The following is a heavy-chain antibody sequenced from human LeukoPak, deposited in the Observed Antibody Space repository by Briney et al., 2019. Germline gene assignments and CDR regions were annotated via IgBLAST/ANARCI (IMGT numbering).Heavy chain of an antibody. V-gene: IGHV3-23*01. CDR2: ISGSGGST. J-gene: IGHJ4*02. D-gene: IGHD6-13*01. CDR3: AKDRFVPGIAAFDY. CDR1: GFTFSSFA. Sequence: AGGSLRLSSAASGFTFSSFAMIWVRQAPGMGLEWGSAISGSGGSTYYADSVKVRFTISRDNSKNTLYLQMNSLRAEDTAVYYCAKDRFVPGIAAFDYWGQGTLVTVSS.